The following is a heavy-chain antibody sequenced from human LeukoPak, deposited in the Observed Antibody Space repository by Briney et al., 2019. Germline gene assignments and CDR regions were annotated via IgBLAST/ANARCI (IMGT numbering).Heavy chain of an antibody. CDR3: AEKTWIQAPYDY. Sequence: GGSLRLSCAASGFTFSNYAMNWVRQAPGKGLEWVSAISGSGGSTYYADSVKGRFTISRDNSKNTLYLQMNSLRAEDTAVYHCAEKTWIQAPYDYWGQGTLVTVSS. D-gene: IGHD5-18*01. V-gene: IGHV3-23*01. CDR2: ISGSGGST. J-gene: IGHJ4*02. CDR1: GFTFSNYA.